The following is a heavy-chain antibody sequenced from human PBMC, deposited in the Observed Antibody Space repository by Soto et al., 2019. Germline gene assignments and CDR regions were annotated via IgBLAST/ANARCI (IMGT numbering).Heavy chain of an antibody. V-gene: IGHV3-11*06. CDR2: SSSSSSYT. Sequence: EGPLRRSCATSGFTPSDYDKSWIRQAPGKGLEWVSYSSSSSSYTNYADSVKGRFTISRDNAKNSLYLQMNSLRAEDTAVYYCAREKGQFSSGWYPTDYWGQGTLVTVSS. CDR3: AREKGQFSSGWYPTDY. D-gene: IGHD6-19*01. J-gene: IGHJ4*02. CDR1: GFTPSDYD.